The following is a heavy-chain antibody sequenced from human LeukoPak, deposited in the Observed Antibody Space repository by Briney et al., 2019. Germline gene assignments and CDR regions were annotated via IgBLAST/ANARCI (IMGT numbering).Heavy chain of an antibody. V-gene: IGHV3-21*04. J-gene: IGHJ5*02. D-gene: IGHD6-19*01. Sequence: PGGSLRLSCAASGFTFSSYAMSWVRQAPGKGLEGVSASSSSSSCIYDADSLKGRFTISRDNAKNSLYLQMNSLRAEDMALYCCAKGPYSSGWNWFDPWGQRTLVTVSS. CDR2: SSSSSSCI. CDR1: GFTFSSYA. CDR3: AKGPYSSGWNWFDP.